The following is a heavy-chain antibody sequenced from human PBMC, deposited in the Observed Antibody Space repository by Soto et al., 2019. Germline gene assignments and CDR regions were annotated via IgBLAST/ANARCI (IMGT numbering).Heavy chain of an antibody. CDR2: IYPGDSDT. CDR3: ARQGRPAIWDPRRAPGDYYYYMDV. J-gene: IGHJ6*03. D-gene: IGHD3-16*01. Sequence: GESLKISCKGSGYSFTSYWIGWVRQMPGKGLEWMGIIYPGDSDTRYSPSFQGQVTISADKSISTAYLQWSSLKASDTAMYYCARQGRPAIWDPRRAPGDYYYYMDVWGKGTTVTVSS. CDR1: GYSFTSYW. V-gene: IGHV5-51*01.